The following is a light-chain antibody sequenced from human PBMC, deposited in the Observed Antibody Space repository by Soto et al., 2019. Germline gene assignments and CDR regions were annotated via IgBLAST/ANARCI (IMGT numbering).Light chain of an antibody. CDR1: QSISGSY. J-gene: IGKJ5*01. CDR2: GAS. CDR3: QQYNGWPIT. V-gene: IGKV3-15*01. Sequence: EIVLTQSPGTLSLSPGERATLSCTASQSISGSYLAWYQQKPGQAPRLFIYGASTRATGIPPKFSGSGSGTEFSLTISSLQSEDFAVYYCQQYNGWPITFGQGTRLEI.